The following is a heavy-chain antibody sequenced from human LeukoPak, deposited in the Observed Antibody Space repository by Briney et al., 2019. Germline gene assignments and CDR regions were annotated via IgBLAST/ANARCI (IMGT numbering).Heavy chain of an antibody. J-gene: IGHJ4*02. CDR2: IFSSGSA. Sequence: SETLSLTCTVSGGSISGYYWSWIRQPPGKGLEWIGYIFSSGSAAYNPSLKSRVTISVDTSKNQFSLNLSSVAAADTAVYYCARWYCSGGTCFHLDDWGQGTLVTVSS. D-gene: IGHD2-15*01. CDR1: GGSISGYY. V-gene: IGHV4-59*08. CDR3: ARWYCSGGTCFHLDD.